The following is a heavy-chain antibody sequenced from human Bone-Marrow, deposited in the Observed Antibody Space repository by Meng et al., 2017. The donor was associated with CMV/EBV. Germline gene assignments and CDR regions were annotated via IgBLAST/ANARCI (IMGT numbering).Heavy chain of an antibody. J-gene: IGHJ6*02. CDR2: IYHSGST. V-gene: IGHV4-38-2*02. D-gene: IGHD6-13*01. Sequence: GSLRLSCTVSGYSISSGYYWGWIRQPPGKGLEWIGSIYHSGSTYYNPSLKSRVTVSVDTSKNQFSPKLSSVTAADTAVYYCAREIGGASSWIPKHYYYYGMDVWGQGTTVTVSS. CDR1: GYSISSGYY. CDR3: AREIGGASSWIPKHYYYYGMDV.